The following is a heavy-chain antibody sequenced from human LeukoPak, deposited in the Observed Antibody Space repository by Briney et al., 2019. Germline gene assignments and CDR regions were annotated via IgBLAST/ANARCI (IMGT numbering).Heavy chain of an antibody. J-gene: IGHJ4*02. D-gene: IGHD3-22*01. CDR3: HTPDLDSDYVDY. Sequence: GGSLRLSCAASGFTFSSYSMNWVRQAPGKGLEWVSSINSSSSYIYYADSVKGRFTISRDNAKNSLYLQMNSLRAEDTAVYYCHTPDLDSDYVDYWGQGTLVTVSS. CDR2: INSSSSYI. CDR1: GFTFSSYS. V-gene: IGHV3-21*01.